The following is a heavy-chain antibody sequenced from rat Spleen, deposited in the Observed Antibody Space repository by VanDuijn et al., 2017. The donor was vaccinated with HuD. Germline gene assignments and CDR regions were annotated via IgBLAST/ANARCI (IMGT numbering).Heavy chain of an antibody. J-gene: IGHJ4*01. CDR2: INYDGSRI. Sequence: EVQLVESDGGLVQPGRSLKLSCAASGFTFSDYYMAWVRQAPTKGLEWVATINYDGSRIYYRDSVKGRFTISRDNAKSTLYLQMNSLRSEDTATYYCARPGTYYVMDAWGQGASVTVSS. V-gene: IGHV5-29*01. CDR3: ARPGTYYVMDA. CDR1: GFTFSDYY.